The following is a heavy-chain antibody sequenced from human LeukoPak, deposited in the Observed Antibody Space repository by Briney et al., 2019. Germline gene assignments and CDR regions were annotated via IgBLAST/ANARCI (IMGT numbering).Heavy chain of an antibody. V-gene: IGHV4-59*13. D-gene: IGHD1-26*01. J-gene: IGHJ3*01. CDR2: IYITGST. CDR1: GGSISSYY. CDR3: ARVRIGETSYDASDV. Sequence: SETLSLTCTVSGGSISSYYWTWIRQPPGKGLEWIGDIYITGSTNYNPYLKRRVTISVDTSKNQFSLRLSSVTAADTAAYYCARVRIGETSYDASDVWGLGTVVTVSS.